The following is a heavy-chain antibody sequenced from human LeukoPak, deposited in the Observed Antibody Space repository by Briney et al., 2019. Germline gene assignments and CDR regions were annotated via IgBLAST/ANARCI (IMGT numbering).Heavy chain of an antibody. CDR2: IFPSGGEI. Sequence: GGSLRLSCAASGFTFSTFAMIWVRQPPGKGLEWVSSIFPSGGEIHYADSVRGRFTISRDNSKSTLSLQMNSLRAEDTALYYCERDVSSGWYSDYWGQGTLVTVSS. D-gene: IGHD6-19*01. J-gene: IGHJ4*02. V-gene: IGHV3-23*01. CDR3: ERDVSSGWYSDY. CDR1: GFTFSTFA.